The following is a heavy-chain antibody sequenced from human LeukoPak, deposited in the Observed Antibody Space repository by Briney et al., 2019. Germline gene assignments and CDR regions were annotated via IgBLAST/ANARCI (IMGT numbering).Heavy chain of an antibody. D-gene: IGHD3-3*01. CDR1: GFTFSNYW. CDR2: INSDGSST. Sequence: AGGSLRLSCAASGFTFSNYWMHWVRQGPGKGLVWVSHINSDGSSTSYADSVTGRFTISSDNAKNTLYLQMNSLRAEDTAVYYCARVHDFWSGYYYFDYWGQGTLVTVSS. V-gene: IGHV3-74*01. CDR3: ARVHDFWSGYYYFDY. J-gene: IGHJ4*01.